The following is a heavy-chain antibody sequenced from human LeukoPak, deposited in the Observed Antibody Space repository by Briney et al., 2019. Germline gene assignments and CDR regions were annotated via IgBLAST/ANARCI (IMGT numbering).Heavy chain of an antibody. CDR2: IIPIFGTA. CDR1: GGTFSSYA. CDR3: ARGDRSSTLAFDI. Sequence: ASVKVSCKASGGTFSSYAISWVRQAPGQGLEWMGGIIPIFGTANYAQKFQGRVTITADESTSTAYMELSSLRSEDTAVYYCARGDRSSTLAFDIWGQGTMVTVSS. J-gene: IGHJ3*02. V-gene: IGHV1-69*13. D-gene: IGHD6-6*01.